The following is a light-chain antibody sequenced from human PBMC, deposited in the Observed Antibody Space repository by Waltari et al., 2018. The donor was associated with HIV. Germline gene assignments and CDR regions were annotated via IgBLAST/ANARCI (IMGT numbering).Light chain of an antibody. CDR2: QDT. J-gene: IGLJ1*01. CDR1: ELGDKY. CDR3: QAWDSKTAYV. V-gene: IGLV3-1*01. Sequence: SYELTQPSSASVSPGQTATITCSGDELGDKYACWYQQKPDQSPILVIYQDTKRPSGIPERFSGSSSGNTATLTISGTQAMDEADYYCQAWDSKTAYVFGTGTKVTVL.